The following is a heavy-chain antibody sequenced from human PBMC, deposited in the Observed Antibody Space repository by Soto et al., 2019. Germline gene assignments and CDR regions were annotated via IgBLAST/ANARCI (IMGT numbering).Heavy chain of an antibody. CDR3: ATRDTGRVY. Sequence: QVQLQESGPGLVKPSGTLSLTCAVSGVSISSHDWWTWVRQPPGKGLEWIGESHQSGNTNYNSSLESRLTISRDKSKNQFSPQLSSVTVADTAVYYCATRDTGRVYWGQGTLVTVSS. V-gene: IGHV4-4*02. CDR2: SHQSGNT. J-gene: IGHJ4*02. CDR1: GVSISSHDW. D-gene: IGHD5-18*01.